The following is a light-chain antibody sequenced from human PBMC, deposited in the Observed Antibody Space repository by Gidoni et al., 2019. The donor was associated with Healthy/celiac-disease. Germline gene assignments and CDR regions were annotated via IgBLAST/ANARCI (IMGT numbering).Light chain of an antibody. V-gene: IGKV1-39*01. Sequence: DIQMTQSPSSLSASVGDRVTITCRASQSISSYLNWYQQKPGKAPKLLIYAASSLQSGVPSRFSGSGSGTDFTLTISSMLPEDFATDYCQQSYSTLYTFGQGTKLEIK. CDR3: QQSYSTLYT. CDR1: QSISSY. CDR2: AAS. J-gene: IGKJ2*01.